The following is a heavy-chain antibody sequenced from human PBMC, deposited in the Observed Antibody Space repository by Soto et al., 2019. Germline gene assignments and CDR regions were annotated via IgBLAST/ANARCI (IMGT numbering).Heavy chain of an antibody. Sequence: SETLSLTCAVYGGSFSGYYWSWIRQPPGKGLEWIGEINHSGTTNYNPSPKSRVTISVDTSKMQFSLKLTSVTAADTAVYYCARPRLVGDSSSYYYHWGQGTLVTVSS. CDR2: INHSGTT. V-gene: IGHV4-34*01. CDR1: GGSFSGYY. CDR3: ARPRLVGDSSSYYYH. D-gene: IGHD3-22*01. J-gene: IGHJ4*02.